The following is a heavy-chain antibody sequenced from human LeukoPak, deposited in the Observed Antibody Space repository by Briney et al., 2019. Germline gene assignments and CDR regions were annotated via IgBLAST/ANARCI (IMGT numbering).Heavy chain of an antibody. J-gene: IGHJ3*02. Sequence: GEPLRLSCAGSGFDFSLAWMSWVRQAPGKGLEWVGRIKSKGGGGTTDYAAPVKDRFIISRDDSKNTVHLQMNSLKIEDSAVYYCTWIQKVVGGYDIWGQGTMVTVSS. D-gene: IGHD5-18*01. V-gene: IGHV3-15*01. CDR3: TWIQKVVGGYDI. CDR2: IKSKGGGGTT. CDR1: GFDFSLAW.